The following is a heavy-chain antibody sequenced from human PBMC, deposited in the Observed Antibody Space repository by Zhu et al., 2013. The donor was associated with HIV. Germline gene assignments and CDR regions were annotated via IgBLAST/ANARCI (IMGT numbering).Heavy chain of an antibody. Sequence: QVQLVQSGAEVKKPGSSVKVSCKASGGTFSSYAISWVRQAPGQGLEWMGGIIPIFGTANYAQKFQGRVTITADKSTSTAYMELSSLRSEDTAVYYCAREGYRRSSGWRGYYYYGMDVWGQGTTVTVSS. CDR1: GGTFSSYA. CDR2: IIPIFGTA. D-gene: IGHD5-18*01. J-gene: IGHJ6*02. CDR3: AREGYRRSSGWRGYYYYGMDV. V-gene: IGHV1-69*06.